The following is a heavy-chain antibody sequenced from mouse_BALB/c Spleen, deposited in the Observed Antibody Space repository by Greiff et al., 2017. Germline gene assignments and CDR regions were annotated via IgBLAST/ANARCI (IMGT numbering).Heavy chain of an antibody. J-gene: IGHJ2*01. Sequence: VHVKQSGPELVKPGASVKISCKASGYTFTDYNMHWVKQSHGKSLEWIGYIYPYNGGTGYNQKFKSKATLTVDNSSSTAYMELRSLTSEDSAVYYCARDLDYYGSSPFDYWGQGTTLTVSS. CDR3: ARDLDYYGSSPFDY. CDR2: IYPYNGGT. CDR1: GYTFTDYN. D-gene: IGHD1-1*01. V-gene: IGHV1S29*02.